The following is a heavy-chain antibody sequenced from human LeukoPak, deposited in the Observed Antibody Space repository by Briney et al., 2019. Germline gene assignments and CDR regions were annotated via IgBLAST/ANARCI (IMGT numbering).Heavy chain of an antibody. CDR1: GESISSHY. D-gene: IGHD5-18*01. Sequence: SETLSLTCNVSGESISSHYWSWIRQPPGKGLEWIGYIYYSGSTNYKSSLKSRVTISVDTSKNQFSLKLSSVTAADTAVYYCARTTEGGYSYGYFYYYYMDVWGKGTTVTISS. CDR3: ARTTEGGYSYGYFYYYYMDV. J-gene: IGHJ6*03. V-gene: IGHV4-59*11. CDR2: IYYSGST.